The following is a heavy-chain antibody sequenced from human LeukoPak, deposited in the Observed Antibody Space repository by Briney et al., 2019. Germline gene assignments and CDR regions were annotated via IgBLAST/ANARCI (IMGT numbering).Heavy chain of an antibody. D-gene: IGHD5-18*01. J-gene: IGHJ4*02. V-gene: IGHV3-30*02. Sequence: PGGSQTLSCAASGFTFSSYGMHWVRQAPGKGLEWVAFIRYDGSNKYYADSVKGRFTISRDNSKNTLYLQMNSLRAEDTAVYYCAKERDTATITIGYWGQDCPVTVSS. CDR1: GFTFSSYG. CDR3: AKERDTATITIGY. CDR2: IRYDGSNK.